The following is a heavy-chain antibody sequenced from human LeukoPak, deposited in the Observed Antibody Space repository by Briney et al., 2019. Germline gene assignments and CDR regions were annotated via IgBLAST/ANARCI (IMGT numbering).Heavy chain of an antibody. Sequence: ASVKVSCKASGYTFTSYDINWVRQATGQGLEWMGWMNPNSGNTGYAQKFQGRVTMTRNTSISIAYMELSSLRSEDTAVYYCARDLGMATIQNYFDYWGQGTLVTVSS. CDR1: GYTFTSYD. D-gene: IGHD5-24*01. CDR3: ARDLGMATIQNYFDY. V-gene: IGHV1-8*01. CDR2: MNPNSGNT. J-gene: IGHJ4*02.